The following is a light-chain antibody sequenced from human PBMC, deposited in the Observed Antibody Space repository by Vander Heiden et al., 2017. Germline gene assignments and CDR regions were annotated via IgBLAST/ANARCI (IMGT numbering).Light chain of an antibody. CDR1: QSVLYSSNNKNY. CDR2: WAS. CDR3: QQYYSTPRLT. Sequence: DIVMTQSPDSLAVSLGERATINCKSSQSVLYSSNNKNYLAWYQQKPGQPPKLLIYWASTRESGVPERFSGSGSGTDFTLTISSLQAEDVAVYYCQQYYSTPRLTFGGGTKVEIK. J-gene: IGKJ4*01. V-gene: IGKV4-1*01.